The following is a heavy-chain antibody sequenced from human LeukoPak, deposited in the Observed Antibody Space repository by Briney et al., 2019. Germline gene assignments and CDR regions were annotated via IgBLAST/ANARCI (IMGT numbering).Heavy chain of an antibody. Sequence: ASVKVSCKASGYTFTSYYMHWVRQAPGQGLEWMGWINPNSGGTNYAQKFQGRVTMTRDTSISTAYMELSRLRSDDTAVYYCARTRGVLGAFDIWGQGTMVTVSS. V-gene: IGHV1-2*02. CDR3: ARTRGVLGAFDI. CDR1: GYTFTSYY. J-gene: IGHJ3*02. D-gene: IGHD2-8*01. CDR2: INPNSGGT.